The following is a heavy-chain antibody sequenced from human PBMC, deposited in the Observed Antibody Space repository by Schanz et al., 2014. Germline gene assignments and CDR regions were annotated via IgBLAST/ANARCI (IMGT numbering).Heavy chain of an antibody. CDR3: AKYGGELGVSFEY. D-gene: IGHD7-27*01. V-gene: IGHV3-7*01. CDR1: GFTFSSYW. Sequence: EVQLVESGGGLVQPGGSLRLSCAASGFTFSSYWMSWVRHAPGEGLEWVANIKQDGSEKYYVDSVKGRFTISRDNAKNSLYLQMNSLRPEDTAVYYCAKYGGELGVSFEYWGQGTLVTVSS. J-gene: IGHJ4*02. CDR2: IKQDGSEK.